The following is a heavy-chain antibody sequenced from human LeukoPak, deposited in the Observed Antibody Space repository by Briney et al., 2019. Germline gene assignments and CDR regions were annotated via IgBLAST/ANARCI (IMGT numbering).Heavy chain of an antibody. CDR3: SGGRDIAVAGPGGYFDF. CDR1: GFIVSDYH. V-gene: IGHV3-11*01. Sequence: GGSLRLSCAASGFIVSDYHMSWIRQAPGGGLEWVSYISPGGDAVYFADSVKGRFTISRDNAKNSLFLQMSGLTAEDTAVYYCSGGRDIAVAGPGGYFDFWGQGSLVTVSS. J-gene: IGHJ4*02. D-gene: IGHD6-19*01. CDR2: ISPGGDAV.